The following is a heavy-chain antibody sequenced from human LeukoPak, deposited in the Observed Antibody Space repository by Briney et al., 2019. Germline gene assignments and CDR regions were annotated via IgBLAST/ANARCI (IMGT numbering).Heavy chain of an antibody. CDR1: GFIVSSNY. V-gene: IGHV3-30*03. Sequence: GGSLRLSCAASGFIVSSNYMYWVRQAPGKGLEWVAVISYDGSNKYYADSVKGRFTISRDNSKNTLYLQMNSLRAEDTAVYYCARDQVGAAAAVLDYYYYMDVWGKGTTVTVSS. J-gene: IGHJ6*03. CDR2: ISYDGSNK. CDR3: ARDQVGAAAAVLDYYYYMDV. D-gene: IGHD6-13*01.